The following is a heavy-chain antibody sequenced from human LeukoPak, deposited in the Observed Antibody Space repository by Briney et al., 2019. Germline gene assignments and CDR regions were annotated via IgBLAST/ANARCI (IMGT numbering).Heavy chain of an antibody. V-gene: IGHV4-59*01. CDR3: ARKANCSGTSCFQYYFYHMDV. J-gene: IGHJ6*02. CDR2: IYYSGDT. CDR1: GDSIRTNF. D-gene: IGHD2-2*01. Sequence: SETLSLTCTVSGDSIRTNFWSWVRQPPGKELEWIGYIYYSGDTNYNPSLKGRVTISIDTSKNHFSLKLSSVTAADTAVYYCARKANCSGTSCFQYYFYHMDVWGQGTTVTVSS.